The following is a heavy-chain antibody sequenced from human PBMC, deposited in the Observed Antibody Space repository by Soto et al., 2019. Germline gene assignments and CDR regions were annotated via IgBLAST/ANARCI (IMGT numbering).Heavy chain of an antibody. V-gene: IGHV5-10-1*01. Sequence: PGESLKISCKGSGYSFTSYWISWVRQMPGKGLEWMGRIDPSDSYTNYSPSFQGHVTISADKSISTAYLQCSSLKASDTAMYYCARHEDYSSPRRRQEYGMDVWGQGTTVTSP. CDR2: IDPSDSYT. D-gene: IGHD6-13*01. CDR1: GYSFTSYW. CDR3: ARHEDYSSPRRRQEYGMDV. J-gene: IGHJ6*02.